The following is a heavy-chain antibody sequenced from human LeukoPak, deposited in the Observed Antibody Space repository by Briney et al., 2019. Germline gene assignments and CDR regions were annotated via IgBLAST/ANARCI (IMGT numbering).Heavy chain of an antibody. CDR3: AKDRPLNWNYDIQYYFDY. J-gene: IGHJ4*02. CDR1: GFTFSSYG. CDR2: ISYDGSNK. V-gene: IGHV3-30*18. D-gene: IGHD1-7*01. Sequence: PGRSLRLSSAASGFTFSSYGMHWVRQAPGKGLEWVAVISYDGSNKYYADSVKGRFTISRDNSKNTLYLHMNSLRAEDTAVYYCAKDRPLNWNYDIQYYFDYWGQGTLVTVSS.